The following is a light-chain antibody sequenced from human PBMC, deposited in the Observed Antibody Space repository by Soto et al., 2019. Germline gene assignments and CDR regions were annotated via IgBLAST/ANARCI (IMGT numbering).Light chain of an antibody. V-gene: IGKV3-20*01. CDR3: QQYGSSPLT. CDR1: QSVSSSY. Sequence: EILLTQSPGTLSLSPGERATLSCRASQSVSSSYLAWYQQKPGQAPRLLIYGASSRATGIPDRFSGSGSGTDFTLTISRLEPEDFAVYYCQQYGSSPLTFGGGTKWISN. J-gene: IGKJ4*01. CDR2: GAS.